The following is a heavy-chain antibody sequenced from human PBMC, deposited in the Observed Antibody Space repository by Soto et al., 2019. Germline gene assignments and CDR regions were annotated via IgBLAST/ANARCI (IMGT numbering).Heavy chain of an antibody. CDR3: ARGVYSGWYRADAFDI. CDR1: GFTFSDYY. J-gene: IGHJ3*02. D-gene: IGHD6-19*01. Sequence: SLRLSCAASGFTFSDYYMSWIRQAPGKGLEWVSYITSSSSYTDYADSVKGRFTISRDNAKNSLYLQMNSLRAEDTAVYYCARGVYSGWYRADAFDIWGQGTMVTVSS. CDR2: ITSSSSYT. V-gene: IGHV3-11*05.